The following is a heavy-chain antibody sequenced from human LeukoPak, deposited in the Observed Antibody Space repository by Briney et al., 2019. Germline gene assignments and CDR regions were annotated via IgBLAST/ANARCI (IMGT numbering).Heavy chain of an antibody. Sequence: SQTLSLTCTVSGGSISSGGYYWSWIRQHPGKGLEWIGYIYYSGSTYYNPSLKSRVTISVDTSKNQFSLKLSSVTAADTAVYYCARAGVEKILSAFDIWGQGTMVTVSS. CDR3: ARAGVEKILSAFDI. J-gene: IGHJ3*02. D-gene: IGHD3-3*01. CDR2: IYYSGST. CDR1: GGSISSGGYY. V-gene: IGHV4-31*03.